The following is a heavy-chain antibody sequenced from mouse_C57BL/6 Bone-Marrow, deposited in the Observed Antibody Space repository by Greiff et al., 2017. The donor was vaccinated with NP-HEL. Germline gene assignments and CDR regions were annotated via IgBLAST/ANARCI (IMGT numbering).Heavy chain of an antibody. CDR1: GYTFTSYD. D-gene: IGHD1-1*01. J-gene: IGHJ1*03. CDR3: ANGTTVVNWYFDV. CDR2: IYPRDGST. Sequence: VQLQQSGPELVKPGASVKLSCKASGYTFTSYDINWVKQRPGQGLEWIGWIYPRDGSTTYNEKFKGKATLTVDTSSSTAYMELHSLTSEDSAVYFCANGTTVVNWYFDVWGTGTTVTVSS. V-gene: IGHV1-85*01.